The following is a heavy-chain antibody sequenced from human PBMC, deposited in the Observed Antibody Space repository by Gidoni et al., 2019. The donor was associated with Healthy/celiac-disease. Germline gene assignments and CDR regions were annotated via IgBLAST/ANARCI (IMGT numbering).Heavy chain of an antibody. CDR2: IRYDGSNK. Sequence: TFSSYGMHWVRQAPGKGLEWVAFIRYDGSNKYYADSVKGRFTISRDNSKNTLYLQMNSLRAEDTAVYYCAKGNDYYDSKGNWFDPWGQGTLVTVSS. V-gene: IGHV3-30*02. D-gene: IGHD3-22*01. J-gene: IGHJ5*02. CDR3: AKGNDYYDSKGNWFDP. CDR1: TFSSYG.